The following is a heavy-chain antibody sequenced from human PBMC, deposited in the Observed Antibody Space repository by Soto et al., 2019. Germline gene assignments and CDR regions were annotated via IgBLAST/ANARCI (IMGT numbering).Heavy chain of an antibody. CDR2: INWNGDRI. CDR3: AKDFENSSSGGTSYGMDV. D-gene: IGHD6-6*01. Sequence: EVQLVESGGGLVQPGGSLRLSCAASGFTFEDYSMHWVRQAPGKGLEWVSGINWNGDRIVYADSVKGRFTISTDKANNALHLQMNSLRHEDPALYYCAKDFENSSSGGTSYGMDVWGQGTTVTVSS. CDR1: GFTFEDYS. J-gene: IGHJ6*02. V-gene: IGHV3-9*01.